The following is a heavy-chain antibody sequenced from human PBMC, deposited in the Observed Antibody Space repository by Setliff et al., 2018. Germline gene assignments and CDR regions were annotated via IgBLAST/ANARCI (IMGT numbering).Heavy chain of an antibody. V-gene: IGHV4-34*01. CDR2: INHSGST. J-gene: IGHJ4*02. Sequence: PSETLSLTCAVYGGSFSGYYWSWIRQPPGKGLEWIGEINHSGSTNYNPSLESRVTISIDESKKQFSLNLTSVTAADTAVYYCGRDPHSGPADFDYWGQGTLVTVSS. CDR3: GRDPHSGPADFDY. D-gene: IGHD3-10*01. CDR1: GGSFSGYY.